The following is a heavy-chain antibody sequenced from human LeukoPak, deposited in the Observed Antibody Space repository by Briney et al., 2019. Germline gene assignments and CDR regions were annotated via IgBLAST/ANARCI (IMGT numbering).Heavy chain of an antibody. CDR1: GYTFTSYG. J-gene: IGHJ5*02. CDR3: ARRILAHTNWFDP. CDR2: MNPNSGNT. D-gene: IGHD2/OR15-2a*01. Sequence: ASVKVSCKASGYTFTSYGINWVRQATGQGLEWMGWMNPNSGNTGYAQKFQGRVTITRNTSISTAYMELSSLRSEDTAVYYCARRILAHTNWFDPWGQGTLVTVSS. V-gene: IGHV1-8*01.